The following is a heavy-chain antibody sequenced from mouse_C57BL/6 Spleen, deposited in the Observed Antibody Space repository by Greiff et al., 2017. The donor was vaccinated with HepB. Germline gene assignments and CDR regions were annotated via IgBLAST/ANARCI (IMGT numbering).Heavy chain of an antibody. CDR2: INPSSGYT. Sequence: QVQLQQSGAELARPGASVKMSCKASGYTFTSYTMHWVKQRPGQGLEWIGYINPSSGYTKYNQKLKDKATLTADKSSSTAYMQLSSLTSEDSAVYYCARFTTGFWFAYWGQGTLVTVSA. CDR3: ARFTTGFWFAY. J-gene: IGHJ3*01. V-gene: IGHV1-4*01. D-gene: IGHD4-1*02. CDR1: GYTFTSYT.